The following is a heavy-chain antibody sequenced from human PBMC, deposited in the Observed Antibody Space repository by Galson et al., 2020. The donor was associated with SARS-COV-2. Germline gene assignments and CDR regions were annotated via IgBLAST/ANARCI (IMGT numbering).Heavy chain of an antibody. CDR1: GGSITSSNYY. V-gene: IGHV4-61*02. D-gene: IGHD1-26*01. CDR3: TRASILGVREDYYYGMDV. Sequence: SETLSLTCTVSGGSITSSNYYWSWIRQPAGKGLEWIGRFHTSGSTNYNTSLTSRVTISVDTSKNQLSLKLNSVTAADTAVYYCTRASILGVREDYYYGMDVWGLGTTVTVSS. J-gene: IGHJ6*02. CDR2: FHTSGST.